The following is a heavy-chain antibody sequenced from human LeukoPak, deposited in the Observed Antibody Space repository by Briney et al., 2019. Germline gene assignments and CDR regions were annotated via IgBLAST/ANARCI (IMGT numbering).Heavy chain of an antibody. D-gene: IGHD3-3*01. CDR3: ARNQPYYDFWSGLVWFDP. V-gene: IGHV1-18*01. J-gene: IGHJ5*02. Sequence: GASVKVSCKVSGYTLTELSMHWVRQAPGKGLEWMGWISAYNGNTNYAQKLQGRVTMTTDTSTSTAYMELRSLRSDDTAVYYCARNQPYYDFWSGLVWFDPWGQGTLVTVSS. CDR2: ISAYNGNT. CDR1: GYTLTELS.